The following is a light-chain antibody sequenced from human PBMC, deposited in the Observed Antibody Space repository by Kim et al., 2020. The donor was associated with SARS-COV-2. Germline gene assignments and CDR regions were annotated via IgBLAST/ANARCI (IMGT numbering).Light chain of an antibody. V-gene: IGKV4-1*01. J-gene: IGKJ4*01. Sequence: DIVMTQSPDSLAVSLGERATINCKSSQTILYSSNNKDCLAWYQQKPGQPPKLIINWASTRESGVPDRFSGSGSGTDFTLSISNLQAEDVAVYYCQHYYSVPLTFDGGTKVDIK. CDR1: QTILYSSNNKDC. CDR3: QHYYSVPLT. CDR2: WAS.